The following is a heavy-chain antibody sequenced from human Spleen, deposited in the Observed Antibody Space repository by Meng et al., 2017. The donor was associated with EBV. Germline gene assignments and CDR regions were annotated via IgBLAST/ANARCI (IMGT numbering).Heavy chain of an antibody. V-gene: IGHV3-74*01. CDR3: TWMGSGVPY. J-gene: IGHJ4*02. CDR1: GFTFSNYW. CDR2: INSDGSIT. Sequence: VQLVESGVGLVQPGGSLRLSCAASGFTFSNYWMHWVRQAPGKGLVWVSCINSDGSITSYADSVKGRFTISRDNAKNMLYLQMNSLRAEDTAVYYCTWMGSGVPYWGQGTLVTVSS. D-gene: IGHD6-25*01.